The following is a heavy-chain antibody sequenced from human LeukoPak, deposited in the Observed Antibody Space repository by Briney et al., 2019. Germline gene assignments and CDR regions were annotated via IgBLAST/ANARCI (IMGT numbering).Heavy chain of an antibody. D-gene: IGHD6-13*01. CDR2: IYTSGST. J-gene: IGHJ3*02. CDR3: AKGEFSSSYAFDI. Sequence: SETLSLTCTVSGGSFSTYYWSWIRQPAGMGLEWIGRIYTSGSTNYNPSLKSRVTMSVDTSKNQFSLKLSSVTAADTAVYYCAKGEFSSSYAFDIWGQGTMVTVSS. V-gene: IGHV4-4*07. CDR1: GGSFSTYY.